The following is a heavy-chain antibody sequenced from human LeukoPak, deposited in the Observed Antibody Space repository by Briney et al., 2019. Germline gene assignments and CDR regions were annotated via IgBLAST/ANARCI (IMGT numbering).Heavy chain of an antibody. J-gene: IGHJ5*02. CDR3: ARGENYYDSSGHGDWFDP. CDR2: IWYDGSNK. Sequence: GGSLRLSCAASGFTFSSYGMHWVRQAPGKGLEWVASIWYDGSNKYNADSVKGRFTISRDNSKNTLYLRMNSLRAEDTAVYYCARGENYYDSSGHGDWFDPWGQGALVTVSS. V-gene: IGHV3-33*01. D-gene: IGHD3-22*01. CDR1: GFTFSSYG.